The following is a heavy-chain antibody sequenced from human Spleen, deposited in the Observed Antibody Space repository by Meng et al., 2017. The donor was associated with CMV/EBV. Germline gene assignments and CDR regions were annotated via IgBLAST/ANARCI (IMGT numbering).Heavy chain of an antibody. V-gene: IGHV3-48*03. Sequence: GGSLRLSCVGSGFTFRTYEMNWVRQAPGKGLEWVSYISSSGNTIYYADSVKGRFTISRDNAKNSLYLQMNSLRAEDTAVYYCARVPGRDWGQGTLVTVSS. CDR3: ARVPGRD. CDR1: GFTFRTYE. J-gene: IGHJ4*02. CDR2: ISSSGNTI.